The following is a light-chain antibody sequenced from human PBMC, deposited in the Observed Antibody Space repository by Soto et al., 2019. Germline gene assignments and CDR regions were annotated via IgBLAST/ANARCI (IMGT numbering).Light chain of an antibody. J-gene: IGKJ2*01. CDR1: QSVSSSY. CDR3: QQLYT. Sequence: EIVLTQSPGTLSLSPGERATLSCRASQSVSSSYLAWYQQKPGQAPRLLIYGASSRATGIPDRFSGRASGTDFTLTISRLEPEDFAVYYCQQLYTFGQGTKLEIK. CDR2: GAS. V-gene: IGKV3-20*01.